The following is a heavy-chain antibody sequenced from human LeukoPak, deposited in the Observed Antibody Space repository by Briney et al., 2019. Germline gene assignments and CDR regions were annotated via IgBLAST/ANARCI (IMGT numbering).Heavy chain of an antibody. D-gene: IGHD3-22*01. CDR1: GDSISDYY. CDR3: ARGDSGGYFRYYYYGMDV. V-gene: IGHV4-59*01. Sequence: ETSETLSLTCTVSGDSISDYYWSWIRRPSGKGLEWIAYINYSGSTHYNPSLKSRVTISIDTSKNQISLRLSSVRAADTAVYYCARGDSGGYFRYYYYGMDVWGQGTTVTVSS. CDR2: INYSGST. J-gene: IGHJ6*02.